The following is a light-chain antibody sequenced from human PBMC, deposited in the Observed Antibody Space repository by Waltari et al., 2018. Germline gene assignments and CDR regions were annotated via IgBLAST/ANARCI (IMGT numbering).Light chain of an antibody. Sequence: QSVLTQPPSVSGAPGQRVTISCTGSSSNIGAGYDVHGYQQLPGTAPKLLIYGNINRPSGVPDRFSGSKSGTSASLAITGLQAEDEADYYCQSYDSSLSGGVFGGGTKLTVL. CDR2: GNI. CDR1: SSNIGAGYD. CDR3: QSYDSSLSGGV. J-gene: IGLJ2*01. V-gene: IGLV1-40*01.